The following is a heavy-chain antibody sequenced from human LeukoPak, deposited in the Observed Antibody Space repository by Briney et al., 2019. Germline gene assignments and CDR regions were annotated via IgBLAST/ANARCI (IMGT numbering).Heavy chain of an antibody. CDR2: INHSGST. V-gene: IGHV4-34*01. CDR1: GGSFSGYY. D-gene: IGHD3-16*01. Sequence: SETLSLTCAVYGGSFSGYYWSWIRQPPGKGLEWIGEINHSGSTNYNPSLKSRVTISVDTSKSQFSLKLSSVTAADTAVYYCARATAWLARGLAYFDYWGQGTLVTVSS. J-gene: IGHJ4*02. CDR3: ARATAWLARGLAYFDY.